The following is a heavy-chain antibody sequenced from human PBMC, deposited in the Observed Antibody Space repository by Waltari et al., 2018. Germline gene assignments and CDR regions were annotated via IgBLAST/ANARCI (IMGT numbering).Heavy chain of an antibody. J-gene: IGHJ4*02. V-gene: IGHV4-34*01. CDR1: GGSFSGYY. CDR3: ARGREFGY. Sequence: QVQLQQWGAGLLKPSETLSLTCAVYGGSFSGYYWSWIRQPPGKGLEWIGEINHSGSTNYNPSLKSRVTISVDTSKNQFSLKLSSVTAADTAVYYCARGREFGYWGQGTLVTVSS. CDR2: INHSGST.